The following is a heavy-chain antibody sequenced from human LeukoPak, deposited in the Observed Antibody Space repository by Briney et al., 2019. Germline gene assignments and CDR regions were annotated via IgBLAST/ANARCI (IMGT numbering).Heavy chain of an antibody. Sequence: GGSLRPSCAASGFTFSNYALHWVRQAPGKGLEWVAVISYDGSNKYYADSVKGRFTISRDNSKNTLYLQMNSLRAEDTAVYYCARERGWYRPFDYWGQGTLVTVSS. CDR3: ARERGWYRPFDY. J-gene: IGHJ4*02. V-gene: IGHV3-30-3*01. CDR2: ISYDGSNK. CDR1: GFTFSNYA. D-gene: IGHD3-10*01.